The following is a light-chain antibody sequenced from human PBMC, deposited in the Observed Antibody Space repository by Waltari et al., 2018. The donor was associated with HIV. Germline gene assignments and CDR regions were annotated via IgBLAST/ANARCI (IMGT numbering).Light chain of an antibody. Sequence: IVLTQSPATLPLSPGERTTLSCRASQSVSSYLAWYQQKPGQAPRLLIYDASNRATGIPARFSGSGSGTDFTLTISSLESEDFAVYYCQQRRNWPKTFGQGTKVEIK. CDR2: DAS. J-gene: IGKJ1*01. V-gene: IGKV3-11*01. CDR1: QSVSSY. CDR3: QQRRNWPKT.